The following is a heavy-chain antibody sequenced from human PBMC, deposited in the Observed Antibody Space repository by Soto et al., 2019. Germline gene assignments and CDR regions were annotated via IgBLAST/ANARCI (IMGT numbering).Heavy chain of an antibody. CDR2: TYYRSQWYN. CDR1: GDSVSSNSAA. V-gene: IGHV6-1*01. D-gene: IGHD1-26*01. J-gene: IGHJ4*02. CDR3: AREWELLFDY. Sequence: QVQLQQSGPGLVKPSQTLSLTCAISGDSVSSNSAAWNWIRQSPSRGLEWLGRTYYRSQWYNDYAVSVKSRIIINPDASKNQFSLQLKSVTPEDTVLYYCAREWELLFDYWGQGTLVTVSS.